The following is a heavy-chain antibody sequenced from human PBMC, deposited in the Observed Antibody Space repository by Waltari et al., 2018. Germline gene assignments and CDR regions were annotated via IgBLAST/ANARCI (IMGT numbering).Heavy chain of an antibody. V-gene: IGHV4-34*01. D-gene: IGHD6-6*01. Sequence: QVQLQQWGAGLLKPSETLSLTCAVYGGSFSGYYWSWIRQPPGKGLEWIGEINRSGSTNFNPSLKSRVTISVDTSKNQFSLKLSSVTAADTDVYYCARQRIRYSSSRCYFDYWGQGTLVTVSS. J-gene: IGHJ4*02. CDR3: ARQRIRYSSSRCYFDY. CDR1: GGSFSGYY. CDR2: INRSGST.